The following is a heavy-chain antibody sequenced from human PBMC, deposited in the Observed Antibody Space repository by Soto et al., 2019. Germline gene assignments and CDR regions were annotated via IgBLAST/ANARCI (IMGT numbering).Heavy chain of an antibody. CDR3: ARDRRELLGWFDP. D-gene: IGHD1-26*01. CDR2: INPIGGST. V-gene: IGHV1-46*01. J-gene: IGHJ5*02. CDR1: GYTFTSYH. Sequence: QVQLVQSGAEVKKPGASVKVSCKASGYTFTSYHVHWVRQAPGQGLEWMGMINPIGGSTNYAQKFQGRVTMTRDTSTSTVYMELSSLRSEDTAVYYCARDRRELLGWFDPWGQGTLVTVSS.